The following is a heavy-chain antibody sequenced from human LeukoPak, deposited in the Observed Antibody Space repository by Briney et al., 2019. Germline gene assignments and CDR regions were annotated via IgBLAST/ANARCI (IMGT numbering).Heavy chain of an antibody. D-gene: IGHD3-16*01. CDR1: GFTFSSYS. CDR2: ISSSSSYI. Sequence: GGSLRLSCAASGFTFSSYSMNWVRQAPGKGLEWVSSISSSSSYIYYADSVKGRFTISRDNAKNSLYLQMNSLRAEDTAVYYCARDPPDYDYVWGSPDSWGQGTLVTVSS. J-gene: IGHJ4*02. V-gene: IGHV3-21*01. CDR3: ARDPPDYDYVWGSPDS.